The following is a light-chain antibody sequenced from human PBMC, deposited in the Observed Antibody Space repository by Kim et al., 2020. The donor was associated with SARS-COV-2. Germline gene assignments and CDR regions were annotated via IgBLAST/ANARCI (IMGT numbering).Light chain of an antibody. J-gene: IGLJ2*01. CDR3: QAWDSSTKVV. V-gene: IGLV3-1*01. CDR1: KLGDKY. Sequence: SYELTQPPSVSVSPGQTASITCSGDKLGDKYACWYQQKPGQSPVLVIYQDSKRPSGIPERFSGSNSGNTVTLTISGTQAMDEADYYCQAWDSSTKVVFGGGTQLTVL. CDR2: QDS.